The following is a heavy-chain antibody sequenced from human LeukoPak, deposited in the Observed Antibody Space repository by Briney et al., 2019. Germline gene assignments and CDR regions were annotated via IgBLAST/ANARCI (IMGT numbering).Heavy chain of an antibody. D-gene: IGHD1-26*01. CDR1: GFTFSSYA. V-gene: IGHV3-23*01. Sequence: GGSLRLSCAASGFTFSSYAMSWVRQAPGKGLEWVSTISGSDSSTYYADSVRGRFTISRDNSKNTVFLQMNSLRVEDTAIYYCAKDQDVYSGRQSWGQGTLVTVSS. CDR2: ISGSDSST. J-gene: IGHJ4*02. CDR3: AKDQDVYSGRQS.